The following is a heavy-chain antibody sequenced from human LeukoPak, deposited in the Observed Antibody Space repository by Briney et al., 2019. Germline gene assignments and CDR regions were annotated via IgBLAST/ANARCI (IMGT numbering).Heavy chain of an antibody. V-gene: IGHV4-39*01. Sequence: SETLSLTCTVSGGSISSSSYYWGWIRQPPGTGLEYIGSIYYSGNTYYNPSLKSRITISVDTSKNQFSLRLSSVTAADTAVYYCARLGPEAAAGSGVDYWGQGTLVTVAS. CDR1: GGSISSSSYY. CDR2: IYYSGNT. J-gene: IGHJ4*02. CDR3: ARLGPEAAAGSGVDY. D-gene: IGHD6-13*01.